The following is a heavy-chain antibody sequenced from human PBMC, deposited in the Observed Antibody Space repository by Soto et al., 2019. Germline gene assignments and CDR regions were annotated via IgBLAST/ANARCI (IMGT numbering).Heavy chain of an antibody. J-gene: IGHJ3*02. Sequence: GGSLRLSCAASGFTFSSYWMHRVRQAPGKGLVWVSRINSDGSSTSYADSVKGRFTISRDNAKNTLYLQMNSLRAEDTAVYYCGTGDPFDAFDIWGQGTMVTVSS. CDR1: GFTFSSYW. CDR2: INSDGSST. D-gene: IGHD7-27*01. CDR3: GTGDPFDAFDI. V-gene: IGHV3-74*01.